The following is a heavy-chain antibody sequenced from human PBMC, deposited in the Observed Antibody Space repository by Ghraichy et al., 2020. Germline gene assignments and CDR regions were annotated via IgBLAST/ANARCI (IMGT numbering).Heavy chain of an antibody. D-gene: IGHD3-10*01. J-gene: IGHJ4*02. CDR1: EYSFTAYP. CDR3: ARGTTMVQGASD. CDR2: IQTANGKP. V-gene: IGHV1-3*04. Sequence: ASVQVSCKTSEYSFTAYPIHWVRQAPGQGLEWMGWIQTANGKPKYSQRFQDRITITRDTSARTVYMELSSLRSQDTAVYYCARGTTMVQGASDWGQGTRVTVSS.